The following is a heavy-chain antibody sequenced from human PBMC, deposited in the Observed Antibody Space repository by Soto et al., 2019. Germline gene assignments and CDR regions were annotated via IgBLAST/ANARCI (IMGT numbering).Heavy chain of an antibody. V-gene: IGHV1-2*02. Sequence: ASVKVSCKASGYTFTGYYMHWVRQAPGQGLEWMGWINPNSGGTNYAQKFQGRVTMTRDTSISTAYMELSRLRSDDTAVYYCAPVGITETTGFHYWGLGALVTVSS. CDR1: GYTFTGYY. CDR3: APVGITETTGFHY. CDR2: INPNSGGT. D-gene: IGHD1-7*01. J-gene: IGHJ4*02.